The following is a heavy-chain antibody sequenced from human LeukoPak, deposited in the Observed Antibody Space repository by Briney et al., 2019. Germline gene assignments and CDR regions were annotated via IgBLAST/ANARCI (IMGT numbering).Heavy chain of an antibody. CDR2: IYSSGST. J-gene: IGHJ4*02. V-gene: IGHV4-4*07. D-gene: IGHD6-6*01. CDR1: GASITSFH. CDR3: ARKDGDY. Sequence: SETLSLTCTVSGASITSFHWTWIRQPAGKGLEWIGLIYSSGSTIYNPSLQSRVAMSVDMTKDQLSLKLSSVTAADTAMYYCARKDGDYWGQGTLVTVSS.